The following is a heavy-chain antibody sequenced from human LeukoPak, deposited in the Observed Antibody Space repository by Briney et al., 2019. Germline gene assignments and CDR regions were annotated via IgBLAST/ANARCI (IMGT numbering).Heavy chain of an antibody. J-gene: IGHJ4*02. CDR1: GHTFTVYH. CDR2: ISPHTGGA. Sequence: EASVKVSCKTSGHTFTVYHIHWVRQAPGQGLEWMGWISPHTGGANYAQRFQGRVTMTRDTSISTAYMELSRLRSDDTAVYYCATVGETYYFDSSGYQALHYWGQGTLVTVSS. CDR3: ATVGETYYFDSSGYQALHY. V-gene: IGHV1-2*02. D-gene: IGHD3-22*01.